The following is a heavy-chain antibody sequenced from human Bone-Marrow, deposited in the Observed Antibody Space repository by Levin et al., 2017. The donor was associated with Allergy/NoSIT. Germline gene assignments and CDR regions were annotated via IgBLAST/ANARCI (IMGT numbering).Heavy chain of an antibody. D-gene: IGHD1-1*01. CDR2: IYSGGST. V-gene: IGHV3-66*02. Sequence: GGSLRLSCAASGFTVSSNYMSWVRQAPGKGLEWVSVIYSGGSTYYADSVKGRFTISRDNSKNTLYLQMNSLRAEDTAVYYCARELASDYYYYYMDVWGKGTTVTVSS. CDR3: ARELASDYYYYYMDV. J-gene: IGHJ6*03. CDR1: GFTVSSNY.